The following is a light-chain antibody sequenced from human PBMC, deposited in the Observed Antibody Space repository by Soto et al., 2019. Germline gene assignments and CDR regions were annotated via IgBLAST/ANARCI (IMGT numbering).Light chain of an antibody. J-gene: IGKJ5*01. CDR1: QDISNY. V-gene: IGKV1-33*01. CDR2: DAS. Sequence: DIQMTQSPSSLSASVGDRVTITCQASQDISNYLNWYQQKQGKATKLLIYDASNLETGVPSRISGSGSGTDFTFTISSLQPEDIATYYCQQYDNLPLTFGQGTRLEIK. CDR3: QQYDNLPLT.